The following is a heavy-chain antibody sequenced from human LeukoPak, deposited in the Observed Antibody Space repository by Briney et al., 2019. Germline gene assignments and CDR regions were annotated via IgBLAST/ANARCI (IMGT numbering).Heavy chain of an antibody. CDR3: ARDGTGTIYYGMDV. Sequence: GGSLRLSCAASGFPFSSYEMNWVGQAPGKGLEWVSYISSGGSTIYYADSVKGRFTISRDNAKNSLSLQMNSLRAEDTAVYYCARDGTGTIYYGMDVWGQGTTVTVSS. D-gene: IGHD1-7*01. CDR2: ISSGGSTI. CDR1: GFPFSSYE. V-gene: IGHV3-48*03. J-gene: IGHJ6*02.